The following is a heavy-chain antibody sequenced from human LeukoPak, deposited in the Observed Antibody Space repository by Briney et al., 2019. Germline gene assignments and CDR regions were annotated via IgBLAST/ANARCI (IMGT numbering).Heavy chain of an antibody. CDR1: GDSISSSYYY. J-gene: IGHJ4*02. CDR2: IYSSGST. CDR3: AIHVSGYGSGTDN. D-gene: IGHD3-10*01. Sequence: PSETLSLTCTVSGDSISSSYYYWGWIRQPPGKGREWIGNIYSSGSTYYNPSLKSRVTISVDTDKNQFSLKLSSVTAADMAVYYCAIHVSGYGSGTDNWGQGTLVTVSS. V-gene: IGHV4-39*01.